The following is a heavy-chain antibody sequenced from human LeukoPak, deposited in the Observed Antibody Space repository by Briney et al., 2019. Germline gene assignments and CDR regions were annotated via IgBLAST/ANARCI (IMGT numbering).Heavy chain of an antibody. Sequence: PSETLSLTCTVSGGSISSYYWSWIRQPPGKGLEWIGYIYYSGSTYYNPSLKSRVTISVDTSKNQFSLKLSSVTAADTAVYYCARDGDSHYDFWSGYHPYFDYWGQGTLVTVSS. CDR3: ARDGDSHYDFWSGYHPYFDY. V-gene: IGHV4-59*12. D-gene: IGHD3-3*01. J-gene: IGHJ4*02. CDR1: GGSISSYY. CDR2: IYYSGST.